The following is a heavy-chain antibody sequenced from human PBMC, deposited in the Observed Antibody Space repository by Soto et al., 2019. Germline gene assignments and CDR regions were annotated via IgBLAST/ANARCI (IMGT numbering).Heavy chain of an antibody. V-gene: IGHV3-66*01. CDR3: ASRRNPYGAYDY. D-gene: IGHD4-17*01. CDR2: IYSYGST. Sequence: GALRLSCAASGFTVISNFMSWVRQAPGKGLEWVSIIYSYGSTYYADSVKGRFTISRDNSKNTLYLQMNSLRADDTAVYYCASRRNPYGAYDYWGQGT. J-gene: IGHJ4*02. CDR1: GFTVISNF.